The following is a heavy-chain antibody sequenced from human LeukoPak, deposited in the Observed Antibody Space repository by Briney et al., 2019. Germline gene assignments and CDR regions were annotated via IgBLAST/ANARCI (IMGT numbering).Heavy chain of an antibody. D-gene: IGHD2-21*02. CDR1: GYTFTGYY. CDR3: ARDSPAYCGGDCIDY. Sequence: ASVKVSCKASGYTFTGYYMHWVRQAPGQGLEWMGRINPNSGGTNYAQKFQGRVTMTRDTSISTAYMELSRLRSDDTAVYYCARDSPAYCGGDCIDYWGQGTLATVSS. J-gene: IGHJ4*02. CDR2: INPNSGGT. V-gene: IGHV1-2*06.